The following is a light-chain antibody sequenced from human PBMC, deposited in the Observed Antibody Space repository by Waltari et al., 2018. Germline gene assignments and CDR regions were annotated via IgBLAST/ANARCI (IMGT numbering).Light chain of an antibody. CDR2: GAA. CDR1: ERVSRA. CDR3: QHYLRLPVT. V-gene: IGKV3-20*01. J-gene: IGKJ1*01. Sequence: EIVLTQSPGTLSLSVGERATVSCRASERVSRALAWYHQKPGQAPRLLIYGAATRATGIPDRFSGSGSGTDVILTISRLEPDDFAVYYCQHYLRLPVTFGQGTTVEI.